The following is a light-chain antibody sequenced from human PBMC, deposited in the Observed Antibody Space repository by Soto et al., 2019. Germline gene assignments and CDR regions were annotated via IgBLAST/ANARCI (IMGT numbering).Light chain of an antibody. Sequence: EIQMTQSPSSLSACIGDTVTITCRATQTISTILNWYQHKPGKAPNLLIYAASSLQSGVPSRFSGSGSGTDFTLTISSLQPEDFATYYCQQSYSTPHTFGQGTRLEI. J-gene: IGKJ5*01. CDR2: AAS. V-gene: IGKV1-39*01. CDR3: QQSYSTPHT. CDR1: QTISTI.